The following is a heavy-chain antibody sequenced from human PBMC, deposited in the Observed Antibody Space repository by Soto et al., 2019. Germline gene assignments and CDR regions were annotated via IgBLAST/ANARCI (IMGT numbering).Heavy chain of an antibody. J-gene: IGHJ3*02. Sequence: PGGSLRLSCAASGFTVSSTYMSWVRQAPGKGLECVSIFYSGGSTYYAESVKGRFTISRDISKNTLYLQMNSLRAEDTAVYYCARGGWDAFDIWGQGTTVTVSS. D-gene: IGHD2-15*01. CDR1: GFTVSSTY. CDR3: ARGGWDAFDI. V-gene: IGHV3-53*01. CDR2: FYSGGST.